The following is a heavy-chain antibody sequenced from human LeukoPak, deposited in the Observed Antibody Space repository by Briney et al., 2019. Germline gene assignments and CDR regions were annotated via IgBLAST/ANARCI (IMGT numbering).Heavy chain of an antibody. Sequence: NPSETLSLTCAVHGGSFSGYYWSWIRQPPGKGLEWIGEIDHSGSTNYNPSLKSRVTISVDTSRNQFSLKLSSVTAADTAVYYCARGIEVVVITPFDYWAQGTLVTVSS. J-gene: IGHJ4*02. D-gene: IGHD3-22*01. CDR1: GGSFSGYY. V-gene: IGHV4-34*01. CDR3: ARGIEVVVITPFDY. CDR2: IDHSGST.